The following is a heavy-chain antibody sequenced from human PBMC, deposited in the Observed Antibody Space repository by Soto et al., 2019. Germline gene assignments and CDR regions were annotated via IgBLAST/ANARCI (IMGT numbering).Heavy chain of an antibody. CDR2: ISAYNGNT. V-gene: IGHV1-18*01. Sequence: QVQLVQSGAEVKKPGASVKVSCKASGYTFTGFVFGWLRQAPGKGLGGMGWISAYNGNTNYAQKLQGRVTMTTDTSTSTAYMELRSLRSDDTAVYYCARGRPNWNDLYYFDYWGQGTLVTVSS. J-gene: IGHJ4*02. CDR1: GYTFTGFV. CDR3: ARGRPNWNDLYYFDY. D-gene: IGHD1-20*01.